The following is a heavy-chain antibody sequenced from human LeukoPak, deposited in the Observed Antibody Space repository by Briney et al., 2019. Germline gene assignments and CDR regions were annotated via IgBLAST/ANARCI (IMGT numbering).Heavy chain of an antibody. V-gene: IGHV1-46*01. J-gene: IGHJ4*02. CDR1: GYTFTNYY. Sequence: ASVKVSCKASGYTFTNYYMHWVRQAPGQGLEWMGIINPSDGKTSYAQKFQGRVTMTRDTSTSTVYMELSSLRSEDTAVYYCAREIGPRQLHLWGSAFDYWGQGTLVTVSS. D-gene: IGHD5-18*01. CDR3: AREIGPRQLHLWGSAFDY. CDR2: INPSDGKT.